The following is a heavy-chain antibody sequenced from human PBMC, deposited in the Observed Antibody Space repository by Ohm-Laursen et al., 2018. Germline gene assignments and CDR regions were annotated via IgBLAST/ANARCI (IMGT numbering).Heavy chain of an antibody. V-gene: IGHV3-53*01. Sequence: SLRLSCAASGFTVSSNYMSWVRQAPGKGLEWVSVIYSGGSTYYADSVKGRFTISRDNSKNTLYLQMNSLRADDTAIYYCARRIPLYGMDVWGQGTTVTVSS. J-gene: IGHJ6*02. CDR2: IYSGGST. D-gene: IGHD2-2*02. CDR3: ARRIPLYGMDV. CDR1: GFTVSSNY.